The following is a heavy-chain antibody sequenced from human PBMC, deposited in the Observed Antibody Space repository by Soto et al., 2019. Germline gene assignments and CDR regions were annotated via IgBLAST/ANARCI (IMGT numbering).Heavy chain of an antibody. CDR2: VSSNGGST. D-gene: IGHD1-1*01. CDR3: ARGRTGTTYDACDI. Sequence: EVQLVESGGGLVQPGGSLILSCAASGFTFSSYAMHWVRQAPGKGLEFVPAVSSNGGSTYYASSVKVRFTVSRDNSKNTLFLQMGSLRPEDMAVYFCARGRTGTTYDACDIWGLGKMVTVSS. J-gene: IGHJ3*02. CDR1: GFTFSSYA. V-gene: IGHV3-64*01.